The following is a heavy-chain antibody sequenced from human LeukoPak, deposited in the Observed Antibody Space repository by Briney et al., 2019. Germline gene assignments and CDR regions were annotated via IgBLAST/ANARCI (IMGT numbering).Heavy chain of an antibody. CDR2: IYHSGST. J-gene: IGHJ5*02. CDR1: GGSISSGGYS. V-gene: IGHV4-30-2*01. CDR3: ARHKKSRRYCSGGSCPDDWFDP. Sequence: PSETLSPICAVSGGSISSGGYSWSWIRQPPGKGLEWIGYIYHSGSTYYNPSLKSRVTISVDRSKNQFSLKLSSVTAADTAVYYCARHKKSRRYCSGGSCPDDWFDPWGQGTLVTVSS. D-gene: IGHD2-15*01.